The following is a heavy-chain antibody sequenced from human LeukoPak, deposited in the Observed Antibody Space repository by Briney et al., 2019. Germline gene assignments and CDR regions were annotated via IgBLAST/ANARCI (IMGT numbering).Heavy chain of an antibody. J-gene: IGHJ4*02. CDR3: ARARSSLPPFDY. CDR2: INPNSGGT. D-gene: IGHD5/OR15-5a*01. Sequence: ASVKVSCKASGYTFTSYDINWVRQATGQGLEWMGWINPNSGGTNYAQKFQGRVTMTRDTSISTAYMELSRLRSDDTAVYYCARARSSLPPFDYWGQGTLVTVSS. CDR1: GYTFTSYD. V-gene: IGHV1-2*02.